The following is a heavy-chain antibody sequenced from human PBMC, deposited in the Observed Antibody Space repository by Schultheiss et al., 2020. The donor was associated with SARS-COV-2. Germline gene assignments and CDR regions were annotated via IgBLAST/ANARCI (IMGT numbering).Heavy chain of an antibody. CDR3: ARGFDP. J-gene: IGHJ5*02. CDR1: GYTFASDD. V-gene: IGHV1-69*13. CDR2: IIPIFGTA. Sequence: SVKVSCKASGYTFASDDVNWVRQATGQGLEWMGGIIPIFGTANYAQKFQGRVTITADESTSTAYMELSSLRSEDTAVYYCARGFDPWGQGTLVTVSS.